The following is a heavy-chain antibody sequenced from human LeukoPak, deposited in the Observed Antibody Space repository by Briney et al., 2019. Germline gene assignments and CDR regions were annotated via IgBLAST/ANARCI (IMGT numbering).Heavy chain of an antibody. CDR1: GGTFSSYA. V-gene: IGHV1-69*05. D-gene: IGHD3-16*01. Sequence: GASVKASCKASGGTFSSYAISWVRQAPGQGLEWMGRIIPIFGTANYAQKFQGRVTITTDESTSTAYMELSSLRSEDTAVYYCAREGAKIAFDIWGQGTMVTVSS. J-gene: IGHJ3*02. CDR3: AREGAKIAFDI. CDR2: IIPIFGTA.